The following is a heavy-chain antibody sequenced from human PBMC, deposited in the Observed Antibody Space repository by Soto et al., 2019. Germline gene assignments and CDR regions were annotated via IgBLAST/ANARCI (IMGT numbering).Heavy chain of an antibody. CDR3: AKWPLAAEMVYAIRWFDP. D-gene: IGHD2-8*01. J-gene: IGHJ5*02. CDR2: ISGSGGST. V-gene: IGHV3-23*01. CDR1: GFTFSSYA. Sequence: GGSLRLSCAASGFTFSSYAMSWVRQAPGKGLEWVSAISGSGGSTYYADSVKGRFTISRDNSKNTLYLQMNSLRAEDTAVYYCAKWPLAAEMVYAIRWFDPWGQGTLVTVSS.